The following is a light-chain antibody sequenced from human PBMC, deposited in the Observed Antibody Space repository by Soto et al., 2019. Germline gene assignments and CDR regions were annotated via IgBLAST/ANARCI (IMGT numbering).Light chain of an antibody. Sequence: EIVLTQSPGTLSLSPGERSTLSCRASQSVSSSYLAWYQQKPGQAPRLLIYAASSRATGIPDRFSGGGSGTDFTLTISRLEPEDFAVYYCQQYGSTRWTFGQGTKVDI. CDR1: QSVSSSY. CDR3: QQYGSTRWT. J-gene: IGKJ1*01. V-gene: IGKV3-20*01. CDR2: AAS.